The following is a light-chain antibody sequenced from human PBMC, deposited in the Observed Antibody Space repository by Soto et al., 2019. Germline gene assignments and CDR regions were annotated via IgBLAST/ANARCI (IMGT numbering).Light chain of an antibody. CDR3: STWDDSLNGVV. J-gene: IGLJ2*01. V-gene: IGLV1-40*01. CDR2: GNS. CDR1: SSNIGAGFD. Sequence: QSVLTQPPSVSGAPGQRVTISCTGSSSNIGAGFDVHWYHQIAGTAPKLLIYGNSNRPSGVPDRFSGSKSGTSAPLAISGLQSEDEADYYCSTWDDSLNGVVFGGGTKLTVL.